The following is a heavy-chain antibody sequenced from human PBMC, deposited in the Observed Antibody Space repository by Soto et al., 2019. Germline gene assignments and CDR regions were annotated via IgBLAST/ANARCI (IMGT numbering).Heavy chain of an antibody. CDR3: ARASGPAGGGAGGI. D-gene: IGHD2-8*02. V-gene: IGHV3-23*01. CDR2: VDVGGGST. CDR1: GFTFSTHA. Sequence: EVQLLESGGGLVQPGGSLRLSCAASGFTFSTHAMIWVRQAPGKGLNWVSTVDVGGGSTYYTDSVKGRFTVSRDNSKNTVYLQLNTLRAEDTVIYFCARASGPAGGGAGGIWGQGTMVTVSS. J-gene: IGHJ3*02.